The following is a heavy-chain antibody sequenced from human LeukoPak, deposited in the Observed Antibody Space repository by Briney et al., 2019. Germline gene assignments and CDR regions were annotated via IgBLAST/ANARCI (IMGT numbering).Heavy chain of an antibody. V-gene: IGHV3-30-3*01. CDR1: GFTFSSYA. J-gene: IGHJ4*02. D-gene: IGHD5-12*01. CDR3: ARDWGGYNYFDY. Sequence: PGGSLRLSCAASGFTFSSYAMHWVRQAPGKGLEWVAVISYDGSNKYYADSVKGRLTTSRDNSKNTLYLQMNSLRAEDTAVYYCARDWGGYNYFDYWGQGTLVTVSS. CDR2: ISYDGSNK.